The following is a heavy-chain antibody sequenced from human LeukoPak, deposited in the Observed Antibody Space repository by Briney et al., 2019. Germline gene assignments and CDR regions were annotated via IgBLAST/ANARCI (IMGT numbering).Heavy chain of an antibody. V-gene: IGHV3-23*01. CDR2: ISDTGAST. CDR1: GFTFSRYG. CDR3: VTGAYFEY. Sequence: GGTLRLSCAASGFTFSRYGMTWVRQAPGKGLEWVSTISDTGASTYYADSVKDRFTISRDNSKNTLYPQMSGLRAEDTAIYYCVTGAYFEYWGQGALVTVSS. J-gene: IGHJ4*02.